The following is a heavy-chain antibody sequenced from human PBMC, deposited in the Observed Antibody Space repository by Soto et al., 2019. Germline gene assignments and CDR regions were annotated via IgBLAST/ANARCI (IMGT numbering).Heavy chain of an antibody. J-gene: IGHJ4*02. CDR3: ATNVGYSGFEGPDY. CDR2: ITNSGSYT. V-gene: IGHV3-11*05. Sequence: QVQLVESGGGLVKPGGSLRLSCDASGFTFSDYYMSWIRQAPGKGLEWVSYITNSGSYTNFADSVKGRFTLSRDNAKNPMYLQMNSLRVEDTAVYYCATNVGYSGFEGPDYWCQGTLVTVSS. D-gene: IGHD5-12*01. CDR1: GFTFSDYY.